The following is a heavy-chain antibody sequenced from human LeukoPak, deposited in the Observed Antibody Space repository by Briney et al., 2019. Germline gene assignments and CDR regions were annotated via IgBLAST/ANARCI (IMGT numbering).Heavy chain of an antibody. CDR3: ARFTARAREIDY. V-gene: IGHV4-59*08. D-gene: IGHD6-6*01. Sequence: PSETLSLTCTVSGGSISSYYWSWIRQPPGKGLEWIGCIYYSGSTNYNPSLKSRVTISVDTSKNQFSLKLTSVTAADTAVYYCARFTARAREIDYWGQGILVTVSS. J-gene: IGHJ4*02. CDR1: GGSISSYY. CDR2: IYYSGST.